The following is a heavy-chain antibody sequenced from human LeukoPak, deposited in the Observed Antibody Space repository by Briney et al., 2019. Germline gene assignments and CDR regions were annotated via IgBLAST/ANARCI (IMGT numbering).Heavy chain of an antibody. CDR3: ARAGELLWFGEPYYYYYYYMDV. V-gene: IGHV3-21*01. Sequence: GGSLRLSCAASGFTFNIYSMNWVRQAPGKGLEWVSRVTSSSHYIYYADSVKGRFTISRDNAKNSLYLQMNSLRAEDTAVYYCARAGELLWFGEPYYYYYYYMDVWGKGTTVTISS. CDR2: VTSSSHYI. CDR1: GFTFNIYS. D-gene: IGHD3-10*01. J-gene: IGHJ6*03.